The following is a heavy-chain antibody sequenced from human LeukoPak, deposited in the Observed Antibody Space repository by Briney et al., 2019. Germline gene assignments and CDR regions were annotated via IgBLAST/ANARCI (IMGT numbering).Heavy chain of an antibody. J-gene: IGHJ6*02. Sequence: GASVKVSCKASGYTFTNYGISWVRQAPGQGLEWMGRIIPVLNITNYAQKFQGRVTITADTSTSTAYMELSSLRSEETAVYYCARDQGLTAPPPYGLDVWGQGTTVTVSS. D-gene: IGHD5-18*01. CDR2: IIPVLNIT. CDR3: ARDQGLTAPPPYGLDV. CDR1: GYTFTNYG. V-gene: IGHV1-69*04.